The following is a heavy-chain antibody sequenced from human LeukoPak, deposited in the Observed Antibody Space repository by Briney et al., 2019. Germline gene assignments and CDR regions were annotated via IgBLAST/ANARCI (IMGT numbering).Heavy chain of an antibody. D-gene: IGHD3-10*01. CDR1: GHILTELS. CDR3: AIDFHLFRTRPDFDF. J-gene: IGHJ4*02. CDR2: FDSEDADT. Sequence: EASVKVSCKVSGHILTELSMHWVRQAPGQGLEWMGGFDSEDADTTYAHKFQGRVTMTEDTSTDTAYMELSSLRSEDTAVYYCAIDFHLFRTRPDFDFWGQGTLVTVSS. V-gene: IGHV1-24*01.